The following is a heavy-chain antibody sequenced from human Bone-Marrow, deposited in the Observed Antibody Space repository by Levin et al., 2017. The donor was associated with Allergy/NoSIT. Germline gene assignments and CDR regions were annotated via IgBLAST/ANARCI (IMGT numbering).Heavy chain of an antibody. CDR3: ARGDSSWTYNWFHP. CDR1: GGSISSGGYS. V-gene: IGHV4-30-2*01. Sequence: NPSETLSLTCAVSGGSISSGGYSWSWIRQPPGKGLEWIGYIYSGRAYYTPSLKSRVTISFDGSKNQFSLSLTSVTAADTAVYYCARGDSSWTYNWFHPWGQGTLVTVSS. D-gene: IGHD2-2*01. J-gene: IGHJ5*02. CDR2: IYSGRA.